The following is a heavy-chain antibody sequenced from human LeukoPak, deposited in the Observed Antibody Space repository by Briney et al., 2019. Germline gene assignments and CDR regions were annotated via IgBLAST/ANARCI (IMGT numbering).Heavy chain of an antibody. CDR1: GGTFSSYA. CDR2: IIPILGIA. D-gene: IGHD6-13*01. V-gene: IGHV1-69*04. CDR3: VRVTAAAGTGFDY. Sequence: ASVKVSCKASGGTFSSYAISWVRQAPGQGLEWMGRIIPILGIANYAQKFQGRVTITADKSTSTAYMELSSLRSEDTAVYYCVRVTAAAGTGFDYWGQGTLVTVSS. J-gene: IGHJ4*02.